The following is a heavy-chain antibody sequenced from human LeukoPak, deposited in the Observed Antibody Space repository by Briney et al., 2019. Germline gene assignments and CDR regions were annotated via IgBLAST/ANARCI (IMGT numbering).Heavy chain of an antibody. CDR2: IWYDGSNK. V-gene: IGHV3-33*01. D-gene: IGHD3-10*01. CDR1: GFTFSSYG. J-gene: IGHJ4*02. CDR3: ARVGFQYYGSGPPDY. Sequence: PGRSLRLSCAASGFTFSSYGMHWVRQAPGKGLEWVAVIWYDGSNKYYADSVKGRFTISRDNSKNTLYLQMNSLGAEDTAVYYCARVGFQYYGSGPPDYWGQGTLVTVSS.